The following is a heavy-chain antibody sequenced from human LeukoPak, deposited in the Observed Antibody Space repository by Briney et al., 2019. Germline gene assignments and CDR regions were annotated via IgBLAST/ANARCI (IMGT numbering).Heavy chain of an antibody. CDR2: TYYRSKWYN. D-gene: IGHD3-22*01. CDR3: ASSSDSSGYYGVLPPV. CDR1: GDSVSSNSAA. V-gene: IGHV6-1*01. J-gene: IGHJ4*02. Sequence: SQTLSLTCAISGDSVSSNSAAWNWIRQSPSRGLEWLGRTYYRSKWYNDYAVSVKSRITINPDTSKNQFSLQLNSVTPEDTAVYYCASSSDSSGYYGVLPPVWGQGTLVTVSS.